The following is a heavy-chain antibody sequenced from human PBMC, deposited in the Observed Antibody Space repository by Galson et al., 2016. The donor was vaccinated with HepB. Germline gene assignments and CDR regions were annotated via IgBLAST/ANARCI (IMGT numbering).Heavy chain of an antibody. D-gene: IGHD3-10*01. Sequence: PALVKPTQTLTLTCTFSGFSLSSRGVGVGWIRQPPGKALEWLALIYWDDVKRYSPSLNNRLTITKNTSKNQVVLRMTNMDPADTATYYCVRRSGTQSWTYNWFDPWGQGTLVTVSS. CDR2: IYWDDVK. V-gene: IGHV2-5*02. CDR1: GFSLSSRGVG. J-gene: IGHJ5*02. CDR3: VRRSGTQSWTYNWFDP.